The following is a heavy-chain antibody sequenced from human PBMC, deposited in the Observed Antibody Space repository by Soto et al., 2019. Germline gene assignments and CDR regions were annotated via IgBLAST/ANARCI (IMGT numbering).Heavy chain of an antibody. J-gene: IGHJ6*02. D-gene: IGHD2-2*01. CDR3: ANLEVPAAKRWVYCYGMDV. V-gene: IGHV3-23*01. Sequence: EVQLLESGGGLVQPGGSLGLSCAASGFTFSSYAMSWVRQAPGQGLEWVSALSGSGDSTYYADSVKGRFTISRDNSRNALNLQMNSLRADDTAVYYCANLEVPAAKRWVYCYGMDVWGQGTTVTVSS. CDR2: LSGSGDST. CDR1: GFTFSSYA.